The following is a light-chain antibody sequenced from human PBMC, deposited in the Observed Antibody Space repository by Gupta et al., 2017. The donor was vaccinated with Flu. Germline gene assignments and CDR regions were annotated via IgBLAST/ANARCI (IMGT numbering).Light chain of an antibody. CDR3: QQCIYPPA. CDR2: GAS. CDR1: QSVSSPY. V-gene: IGKV3-20*01. J-gene: IGKJ1*01. Sequence: EIVLPQPPGTLSLSPGERATLSCRASQSVSSPYASWYQQTPGQAPILLYYGASNRATGIPDMCGGRGSGTDSILTISRVEPEYVALYCCQQCIYPPAFGQGTKVEIK.